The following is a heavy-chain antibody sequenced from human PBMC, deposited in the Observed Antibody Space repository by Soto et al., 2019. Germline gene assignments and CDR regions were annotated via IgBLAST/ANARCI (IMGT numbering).Heavy chain of an antibody. CDR1: GYTVTGYY. CDR3: AGGEEQQLDQPINYYYYGMVV. CDR2: SNPNSGGT. Sequence: ASVKVSGKASGYTVTGYYMHWVRQAPGQGLEWMGWSNPNSGGTNYAQKFQGRVTMTRDTSISTAYMELSRLRSDDTAVYYCAGGEEQQLDQPINYYYYGMVVPGQGTTVTLS. J-gene: IGHJ6*02. D-gene: IGHD6-13*01. V-gene: IGHV1-2*02.